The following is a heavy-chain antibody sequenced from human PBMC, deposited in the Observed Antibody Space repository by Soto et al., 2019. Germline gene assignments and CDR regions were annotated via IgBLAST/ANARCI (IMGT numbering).Heavy chain of an antibody. V-gene: IGHV3-7*03. D-gene: IGHD6-19*01. CDR2: IKQDGSEK. CDR3: ARDYSSGWYYFDY. Sequence: GGSLRLSCAASGFTFSSYWMSWVRQAPGKGLEWVANIKQDGSEKYYVDSVKGRFTISRDNAKNSLYLQMNSLRAEDTAVYYCARDYSSGWYYFDYWGQGTRVTVSS. J-gene: IGHJ4*02. CDR1: GFTFSSYW.